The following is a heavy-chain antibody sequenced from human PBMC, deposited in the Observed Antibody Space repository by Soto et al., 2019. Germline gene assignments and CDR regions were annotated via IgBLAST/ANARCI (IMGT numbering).Heavy chain of an antibody. J-gene: IGHJ4*02. CDR2: ISGSGGST. D-gene: IGHD2-2*01. Sequence: GGPLRLSCAASGFTFSSYAMSWVRQAPGKGLEWVSAISGSGGSTYYADSVKGRFTISRDNSKNTLYLQMNSLRAEDTAVYYCAKDMEDIVVVPAAMWDYWGQGTLVTVSS. CDR3: AKDMEDIVVVPAAMWDY. CDR1: GFTFSSYA. V-gene: IGHV3-23*01.